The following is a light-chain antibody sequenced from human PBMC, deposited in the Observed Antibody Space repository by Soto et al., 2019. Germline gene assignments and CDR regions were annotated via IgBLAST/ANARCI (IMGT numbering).Light chain of an antibody. CDR3: QQFGSSPRT. CDR1: QSVSSTY. CDR2: GAS. V-gene: IGKV3-20*01. J-gene: IGKJ1*01. Sequence: VLTQSPGTLSLSPWERATLSCRASQSVSSTYLAWYQQKPGQAPRLLIYGASSRATGIPDRFSGSGSGTDFTLTISRLEPEDFAVYYCQQFGSSPRTFGQGTKVDIK.